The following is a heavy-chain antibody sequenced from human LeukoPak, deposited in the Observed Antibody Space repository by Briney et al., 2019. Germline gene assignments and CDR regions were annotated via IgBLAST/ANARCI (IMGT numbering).Heavy chain of an antibody. Sequence: PGGSLRLSCAASGFAFSNYWMTWVRQAPGKGLQWVASIKPDGTEKNYVDSVKGRFTISRDNAKNSVYLQLNSLRVDDTALYYCARTPLTQLEPDYFDSWGQGTLVSVS. CDR1: GFAFSNYW. V-gene: IGHV3-7*01. CDR2: IKPDGTEK. D-gene: IGHD1-1*01. CDR3: ARTPLTQLEPDYFDS. J-gene: IGHJ4*02.